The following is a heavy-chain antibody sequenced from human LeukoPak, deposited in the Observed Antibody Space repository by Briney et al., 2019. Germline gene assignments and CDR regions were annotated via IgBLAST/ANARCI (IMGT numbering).Heavy chain of an antibody. D-gene: IGHD2-2*01. CDR3: ARGTTSSWYDS. J-gene: IGHJ5*01. V-gene: IGHV3-23*01. CDR1: EFTFSTYG. CDR2: INYSGDST. Sequence: PGGSLRLSCAASEFTFSTYGMSWVRQAPGKGLEWVSGINYSGDSTYYADSVKGRFTISRDNSKNALYLQMNSLRAEDTALYYCARGTTSSWYDSWGQGTLVTVSS.